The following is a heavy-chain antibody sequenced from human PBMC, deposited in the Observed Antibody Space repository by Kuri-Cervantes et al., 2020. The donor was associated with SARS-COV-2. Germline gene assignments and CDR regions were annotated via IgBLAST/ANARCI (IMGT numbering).Heavy chain of an antibody. Sequence: SLKISCTASGFTFSHYGMHWVRQAPGKGLEWVSGISWNSGSIGYADSVKGRFTISRDNAKNSLYLQMNSLRAEDTALYYCAKDTHSGTQLSAFDIWGQGTMVTVSS. CDR1: GFTFSHYG. J-gene: IGHJ3*02. CDR2: ISWNSGSI. CDR3: AKDTHSGTQLSAFDI. V-gene: IGHV3-9*01. D-gene: IGHD1-26*01.